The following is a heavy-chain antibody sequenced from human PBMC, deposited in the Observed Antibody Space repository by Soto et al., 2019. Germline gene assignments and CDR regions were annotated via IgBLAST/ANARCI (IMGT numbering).Heavy chain of an antibody. J-gene: IGHJ5*02. CDR1: GYSFTSYW. Sequence: GESLKISCKGSGYSFTSYWIGWVRQMPGKGLEWVGIIYPGDSDTRYSPSFQGQVIISGDKSISTAYLQSSSLKASVTAMYYCARLPLLRFLAIGPWGQETLVTVSS. CDR2: IYPGDSDT. V-gene: IGHV5-51*01. D-gene: IGHD3-3*01. CDR3: ARLPLLRFLAIGP.